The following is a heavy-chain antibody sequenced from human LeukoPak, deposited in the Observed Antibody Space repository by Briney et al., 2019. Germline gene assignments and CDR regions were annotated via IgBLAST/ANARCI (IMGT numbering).Heavy chain of an antibody. CDR1: GFTFSDYY. D-gene: IGHD6-13*01. CDR2: ISSSGSTI. Sequence: PGGSLRLSCAASGFTFSDYYMSWIRQAPGKGLEWVSYISSSGSTIYYADSVRGRFTISRDNAKNSLYLQMNSLRAEDTAVYYCTRHSAYSSSPPDDYWGQGTLVTVSS. CDR3: TRHSAYSSSPPDDY. J-gene: IGHJ4*02. V-gene: IGHV3-11*01.